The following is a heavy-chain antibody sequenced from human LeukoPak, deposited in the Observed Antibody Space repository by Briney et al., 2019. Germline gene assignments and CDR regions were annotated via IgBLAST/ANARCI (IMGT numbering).Heavy chain of an antibody. CDR2: IIPIFGTA. CDR1: GGTFSSYA. D-gene: IGHD3-22*01. V-gene: IGHV1-69*01. Sequence: ASVKVSCKASGGTFSSYAISWVRQAPGQGLEWMGGIIPIFGTANYAQKFQGRVTITADESTSTVYMELSSLRSEDTAVYYCARSEARYYYDSSGYHWFDPWGQGTLVTVSS. J-gene: IGHJ5*02. CDR3: ARSEARYYYDSSGYHWFDP.